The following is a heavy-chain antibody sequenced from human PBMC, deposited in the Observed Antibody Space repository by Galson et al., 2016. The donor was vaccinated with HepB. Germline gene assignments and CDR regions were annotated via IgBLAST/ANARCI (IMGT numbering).Heavy chain of an antibody. V-gene: IGHV5-51*01. D-gene: IGHD3-3*01. CDR3: ARTSRFSWFDP. Sequence: QSGAEVKKPGEFLRISCKGSGYSFSTYLIAWVRQLPGKGPEWMGIISPGDSETEYSPSFQGQVIISADESISTAFLQWTSLKSSDSAMYYCARTSRFSWFDPWGQGTLVTVSS. CDR1: GYSFSTYL. CDR2: ISPGDSET. J-gene: IGHJ5*02.